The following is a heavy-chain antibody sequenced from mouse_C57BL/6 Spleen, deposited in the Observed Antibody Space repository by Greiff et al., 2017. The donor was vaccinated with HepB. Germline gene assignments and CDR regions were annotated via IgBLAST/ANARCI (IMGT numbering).Heavy chain of an antibody. Sequence: EVQGVESGGGLVKPGGSLKLSCAASGFTFSDYGMHWVRQAPEKGLEWVAYISSGSSTIYYADTVKGRFTISRDNAKNTLFLQMTSLRSEDTAMYYCASPTVVARGYFDVWGTGTTVTVSS. CDR2: ISSGSSTI. CDR1: GFTFSDYG. CDR3: ASPTVVARGYFDV. V-gene: IGHV5-17*01. J-gene: IGHJ1*03. D-gene: IGHD1-1*01.